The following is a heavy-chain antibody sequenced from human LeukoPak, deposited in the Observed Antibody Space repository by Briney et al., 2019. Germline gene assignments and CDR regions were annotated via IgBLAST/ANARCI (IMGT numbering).Heavy chain of an antibody. V-gene: IGHV3-23*01. Sequence: GGSLRLSCAASGFTFSSYAMSWVRQAPGKGLEWVSAISGSGGSTYYADSVKSRFTISRDNSKNTLFLQMNSLRAEDAALYYCAKQSFLEYFFDNWGQGTLVTVSS. CDR2: ISGSGGST. CDR3: AKQSFLEYFFDN. J-gene: IGHJ4*02. CDR1: GFTFSSYA. D-gene: IGHD3-3*01.